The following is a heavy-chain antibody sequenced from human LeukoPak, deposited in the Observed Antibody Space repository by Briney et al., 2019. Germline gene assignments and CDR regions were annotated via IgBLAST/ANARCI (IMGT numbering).Heavy chain of an antibody. CDR2: TSGSGRSI. V-gene: IGHV3-23*01. CDR1: GFTFSSYA. CDR3: AKDMNSWRDGSGLGDYFDY. J-gene: IGHJ4*02. Sequence: GGSLRLSCAASGFTFSSYAMSWVRQAPGEGLEWVSGTSGSGRSIHYADSVKGRFTISRDNSKNTLYLQMNSLRADDTAVYYCAKDMNSWRDGSGLGDYFDYWGQGTLVTVSS. D-gene: IGHD6-19*01.